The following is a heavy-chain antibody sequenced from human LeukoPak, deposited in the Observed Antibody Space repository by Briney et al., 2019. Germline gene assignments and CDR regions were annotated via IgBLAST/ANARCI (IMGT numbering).Heavy chain of an antibody. CDR3: ARGPSGYHFDY. V-gene: IGHV4-61*02. CDR2: IYTSGST. CDR1: GGSISSGSYY. D-gene: IGHD3-22*01. Sequence: SQTLSLTCTVSGGSISSGSYYWSWIRQPAGKGLEWIGRIYTSGSTNYNPSLKSRVTISVDTSKNQFSLKLSSVTAADTAVYYCARGPSGYHFDYWGRGTLVTVSS. J-gene: IGHJ4*02.